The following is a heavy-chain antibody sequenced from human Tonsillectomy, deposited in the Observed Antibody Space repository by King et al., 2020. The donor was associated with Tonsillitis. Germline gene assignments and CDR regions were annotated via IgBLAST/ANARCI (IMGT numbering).Heavy chain of an antibody. J-gene: IGHJ3*02. D-gene: IGHD3-22*01. CDR2: IKSKTDGGTT. V-gene: IGHV3-15*01. CDR1: GFTFSNAW. Sequence: VQLVESGGGLVKPGGSLRLSCAASGFTFSNAWMSWVRQAPGKELEWVGRIKSKTDGGTTDYAAPVKGRFTISRDDSKNTLYLQMNSLKTEDTAVYYCTTDLDSSRDAFDIWGQGTMVTVSS. CDR3: TTDLDSSRDAFDI.